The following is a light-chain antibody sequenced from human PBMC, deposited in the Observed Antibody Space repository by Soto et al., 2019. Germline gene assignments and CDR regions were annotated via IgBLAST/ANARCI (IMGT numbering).Light chain of an antibody. Sequence: DSQMTQSPSTLSATVGDRVTIACRASQSVGRWLAWYQQKPGKAPKVLIYDASRLESGVPSRFSGSGSGTEFTLTISSLQPDDFATYYCQQYNIYSWTFGQGTKVDIK. V-gene: IGKV1-5*01. CDR3: QQYNIYSWT. CDR2: DAS. CDR1: QSVGRW. J-gene: IGKJ1*01.